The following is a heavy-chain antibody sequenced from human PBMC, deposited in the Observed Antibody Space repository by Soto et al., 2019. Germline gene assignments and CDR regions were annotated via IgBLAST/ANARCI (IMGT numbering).Heavy chain of an antibody. CDR3: AKGRKTATTGGFDY. D-gene: IGHD1-7*01. CDR2: LSGSGSST. CDR1: GFTFTSYA. Sequence: GGSLRLSCAASGFTFTSYAMTWVRQAPGKGLEWVSALSGSGSSTYYADSVKGRFTISRDNSKNTLYLQMNSLRAEDTAMYYCAKGRKTATTGGFDYWGQGTLVTVSS. J-gene: IGHJ4*02. V-gene: IGHV3-23*01.